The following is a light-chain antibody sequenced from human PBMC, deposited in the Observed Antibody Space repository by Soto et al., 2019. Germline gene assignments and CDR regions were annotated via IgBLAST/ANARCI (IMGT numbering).Light chain of an antibody. Sequence: QSALTQPASVSGSPGQSITISCTGTSSDVGGYNYVSWYQQHPGKAPRLIIYEVSRQPSGISNRLSGSKSGNTASLTISGLQAVDEADYYCTSYTSSSPYVFGTGTKLTVL. CDR3: TSYTSSSPYV. CDR2: EVS. CDR1: SSDVGGYNY. J-gene: IGLJ1*01. V-gene: IGLV2-14*01.